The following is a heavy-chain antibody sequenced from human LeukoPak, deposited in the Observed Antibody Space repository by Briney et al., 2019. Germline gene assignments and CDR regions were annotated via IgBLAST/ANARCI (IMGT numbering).Heavy chain of an antibody. D-gene: IGHD5-24*01. CDR3: AKDGDGYNPSFDY. J-gene: IGHJ4*02. Sequence: GGSLRLSCAASGFTFGSYSMSWVRQAPGKGLEWVSVISAGGITTYYADSVKGRFTISRDNSKNTLYVHMNSLRPEDTAVYYCAKDGDGYNPSFDYWGQGTLVTVSS. CDR1: GFTFGSYS. V-gene: IGHV3-23*01. CDR2: ISAGGITT.